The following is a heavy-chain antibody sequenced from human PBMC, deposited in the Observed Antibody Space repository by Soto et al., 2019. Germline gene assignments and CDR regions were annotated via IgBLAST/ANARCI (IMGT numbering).Heavy chain of an antibody. V-gene: IGHV1-8*01. CDR2: MNPNSGNT. CDR1: GYTFTSYD. Sequence: ASVKVSCKASGYTFTSYDINWVRQATGQGLEWMGWMNPNSGNTGYAQKFQGRVTMTRNTSISTAYMELSSLRSEDTAVYYCARGQGLQYSFAYWGQGTLVTVSS. J-gene: IGHJ4*02. CDR3: ARGQGLQYSFAY. D-gene: IGHD4-4*01.